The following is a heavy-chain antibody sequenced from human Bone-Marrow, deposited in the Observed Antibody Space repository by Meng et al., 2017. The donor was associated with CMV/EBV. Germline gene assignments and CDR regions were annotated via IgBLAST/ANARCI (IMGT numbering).Heavy chain of an antibody. V-gene: IGHV4-39*07. J-gene: IGHJ4*02. CDR3: ARAIWGSGYAILDY. CDR2: IYYSGST. Sequence: SETLSLTCTVSGGSISSSSYYWGWIRQPPGKGLEWIGSIYYSGSTYYNPSLKSRVTISVDTSKNQFSLKLSSVTAADTAVYYCARAIWGSGYAILDYWGQGTVVTVSS. CDR1: GGSISSSSYY. D-gene: IGHD5-12*01.